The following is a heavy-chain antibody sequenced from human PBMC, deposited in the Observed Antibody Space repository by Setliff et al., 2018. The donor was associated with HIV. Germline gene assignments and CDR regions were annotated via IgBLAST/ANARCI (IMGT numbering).Heavy chain of an antibody. J-gene: IGHJ4*02. D-gene: IGHD6-6*01. CDR3: ARGSDLAARVYFDY. CDR2: IYHSGST. Sequence: SETLSLTCAVSGGSISRSNWWSWVRQPPGKGLEWIGEIYHSGSTKYNPSLKSCVTISVDKSKSHFSLNLNSVTAADTAVYYCARGSDLAARVYFDYWGQGTLVTVSS. CDR1: GGSISRSNW. V-gene: IGHV4-4*02.